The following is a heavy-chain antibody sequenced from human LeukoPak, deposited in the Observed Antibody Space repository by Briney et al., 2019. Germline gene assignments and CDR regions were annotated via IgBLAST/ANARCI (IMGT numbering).Heavy chain of an antibody. CDR2: ISSSSSYA. CDR3: ARCSDDYGSGILGGFDP. J-gene: IGHJ5*02. Sequence: KPGGSLRLSCAASGFTFSDYYMSWIRQAPGKGLEWVSYISSSSSYANYADSVKGRFTISRDNAKNSLYLQMNSLRAEDTAVYYCARCSDDYGSGILGGFDPWGQGTLVTVSS. CDR1: GFTFSDYY. D-gene: IGHD3-10*01. V-gene: IGHV3-11*06.